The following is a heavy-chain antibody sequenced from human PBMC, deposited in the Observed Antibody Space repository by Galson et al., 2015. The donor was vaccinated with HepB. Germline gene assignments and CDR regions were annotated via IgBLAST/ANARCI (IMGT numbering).Heavy chain of an antibody. Sequence: SVKVSCKASGGTFSSYTISWVRQAPGQGLEWMGRIIPILGIANYAQKFQGRVTITADKSTSTAYMELSSLRSEDTAVYYCARDVQYSSLLRYDTNWFDPWDQGTLVTVSS. D-gene: IGHD6-6*01. CDR2: IIPILGIA. CDR3: ARDVQYSSLLRYDTNWFDP. CDR1: GGTFSSYT. V-gene: IGHV1-69*04. J-gene: IGHJ5*02.